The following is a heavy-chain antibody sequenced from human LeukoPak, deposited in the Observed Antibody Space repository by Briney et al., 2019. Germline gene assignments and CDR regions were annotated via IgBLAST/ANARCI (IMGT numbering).Heavy chain of an antibody. CDR3: ARGAGLRYGSDY. V-gene: IGHV1-18*01. CDR2: ITAYNGNR. CDR1: GYTFSNYG. D-gene: IGHD3-9*01. Sequence: ASVKVSCKTSGYTFSNYGISWVRQAPGQGLEWMGWITAYNGNRLYAQRFQGRITLTTDTSTSTSYMELRSLEYDDTAVYYCARGAGLRYGSDYWGQGTLVTVFS. J-gene: IGHJ4*02.